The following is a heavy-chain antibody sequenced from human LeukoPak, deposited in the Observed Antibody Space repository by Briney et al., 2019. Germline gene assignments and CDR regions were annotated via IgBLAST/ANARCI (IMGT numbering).Heavy chain of an antibody. CDR1: GFTFSSYA. CDR3: ARAEIGLRFDY. V-gene: IGHV3-66*01. J-gene: IGHJ4*02. CDR2: IYSGGST. Sequence: GGSLRLSCAASGFTFSSYAMSWVRQAPGKGLEWVSVIYSGGSTYYADSVKGRFTISRDNSKNTLYLQMNSLRAEDTAVYYCARAEIGLRFDYWGQGTLVTVSS.